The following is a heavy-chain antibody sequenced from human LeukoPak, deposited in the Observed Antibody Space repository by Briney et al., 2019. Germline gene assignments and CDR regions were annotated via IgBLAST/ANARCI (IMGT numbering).Heavy chain of an antibody. J-gene: IGHJ4*02. Sequence: PGGSLRLSCAASGFTFSSYAMHWVRQAPGKGLEWVAVISYDGSNKYYADSVKGRFTISRDNSKNTLYLQMGSLRAEDMAVYYCARGQTWVPFDYWGQGTLVTVSS. CDR3: ARGQTWVPFDY. V-gene: IGHV3-30*14. CDR1: GFTFSSYA. CDR2: ISYDGSNK. D-gene: IGHD1-1*01.